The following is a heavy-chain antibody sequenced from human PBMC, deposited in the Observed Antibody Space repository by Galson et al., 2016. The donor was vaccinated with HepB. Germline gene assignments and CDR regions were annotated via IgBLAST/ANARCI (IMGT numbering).Heavy chain of an antibody. CDR2: ISTYDDNI. V-gene: IGHV1-18*01. CDR3: ARERGKYAYFDY. D-gene: IGHD3-16*01. Sequence: SVKVSCKASGYTFGDYGISWVRQAPGQGLEWMGWISTYDDNIRYAEEVQGRLTMTTDTSTNTAYMELRSLRSDDTAVYYCARERGKYAYFDYWGQGTLVTASS. CDR1: GYTFGDYG. J-gene: IGHJ4*01.